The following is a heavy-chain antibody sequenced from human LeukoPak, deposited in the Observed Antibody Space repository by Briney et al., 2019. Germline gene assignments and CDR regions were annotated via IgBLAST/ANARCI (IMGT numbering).Heavy chain of an antibody. Sequence: ASVKVSCKASGGTFSSYAISWVRQAPGQGLEWMGGIIPIFGTANYAQKFQGRVTITADESTSTAYMELSSLRSEDTAVYYCARMCSSWYFQIGVWFDPWGQGTLVTVSS. CDR3: ARMCSSWYFQIGVWFDP. CDR1: GGTFSSYA. CDR2: IIPIFGTA. J-gene: IGHJ5*02. D-gene: IGHD6-13*01. V-gene: IGHV1-69*01.